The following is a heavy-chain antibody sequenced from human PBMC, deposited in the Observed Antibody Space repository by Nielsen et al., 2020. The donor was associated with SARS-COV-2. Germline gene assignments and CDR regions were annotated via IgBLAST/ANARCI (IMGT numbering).Heavy chain of an antibody. Sequence: SETLSLTCTVPGGSISSGGYYWSWIRQHPGKGLEWIGYIYYSGSTYYNPSLKSRVTISVDTSKNQFSLKLSSVTAADTAVYYCARQTEEDAFDIWGQGTMVTVSS. J-gene: IGHJ3*02. CDR3: ARQTEEDAFDI. CDR1: GGSISSGGYY. V-gene: IGHV4-31*03. CDR2: IYYSGST.